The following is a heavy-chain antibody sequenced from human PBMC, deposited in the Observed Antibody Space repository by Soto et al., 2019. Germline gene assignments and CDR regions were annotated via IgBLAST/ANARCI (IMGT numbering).Heavy chain of an antibody. CDR3: ARGWEWFSFDP. CDR2: IYHTGAT. CDR1: GDSTSMSSYY. J-gene: IGHJ5*02. Sequence: QLQLQESGPGLVKPSENLSLTCTVSGDSTSMSSYYWGWIRQPPGKGLEWIGNIYHTGATYYNPSLQSRVTMSVDTSKDQFSLRLSSVTAADTAVYYCARGWEWFSFDPWGQGTLVTVSS. D-gene: IGHD3-3*01. V-gene: IGHV4-39*01.